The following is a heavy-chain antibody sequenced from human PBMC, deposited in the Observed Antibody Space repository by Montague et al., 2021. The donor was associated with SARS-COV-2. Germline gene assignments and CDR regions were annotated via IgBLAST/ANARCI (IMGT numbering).Heavy chain of an antibody. CDR1: SASISNDIYY. J-gene: IGHJ2*01. D-gene: IGHD1-1*01. CDR3: ARQDIQLRFDL. V-gene: IGHV4-39*01. CDR2: SRYGGTS. Sequence: SETLSLTCTVSSASISNDIYYWGWIRQPSGKGPEWIGGSRYGGTSYYNPSLKSRVTISIDTSKNQCSLTMTAATAADTAVYFCARQDIQLRFDLWGRGTLVTVSS.